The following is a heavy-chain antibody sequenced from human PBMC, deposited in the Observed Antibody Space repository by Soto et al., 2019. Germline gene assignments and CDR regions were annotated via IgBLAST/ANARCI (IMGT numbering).Heavy chain of an antibody. D-gene: IGHD1-26*01. CDR2: INIDGSDT. CDR3: VRDHIGVGLDH. V-gene: IGHV3-74*01. CDR1: GFTFSNYW. Sequence: GGSLRLCCASSGFTFSNYWMHWVRQTPGMGLVWVSHINIDGSDTTYADSVRGRFTISRDNAKNTLYLQMNSLRAEDTAVYSCVRDHIGVGLDHWGLGT. J-gene: IGHJ4*02.